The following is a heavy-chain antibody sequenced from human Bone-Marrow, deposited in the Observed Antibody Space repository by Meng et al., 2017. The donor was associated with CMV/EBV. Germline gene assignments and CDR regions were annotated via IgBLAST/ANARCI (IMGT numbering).Heavy chain of an antibody. CDR1: GFTFDNYG. D-gene: IGHD3-3*01. CDR2: INWNGGSS. CDR3: AKDHNLGHVLRFLEWSLLGYWDY. Sequence: GESLKISCAASGFTFDNYGMTWVRQAPGKGLEWVSGINWNGGSSGYIDSVKGRFTISRDNAQNSLYLQMNSLRAEDTAVYYCAKDHNLGHVLRFLEWSLLGYWDYWGQGTLVTISS. V-gene: IGHV3-20*04. J-gene: IGHJ4*02.